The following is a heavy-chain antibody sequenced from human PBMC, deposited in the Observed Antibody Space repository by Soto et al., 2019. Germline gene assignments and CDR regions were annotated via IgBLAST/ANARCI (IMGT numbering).Heavy chain of an antibody. D-gene: IGHD6-19*01. CDR1: GFTFSSYD. CDR2: ISYDASKD. Sequence: QVQLVESGGGVVQPGRSLRLSCAASGFTFSSYDMHWVRRAPGKGLEWVALISYDASKDYYADSVKGRFTISRDNSQNTLFLQMNSLRAEDAAVYYCAKDLYSIAVAGAPVESWGQGTLVIVSS. V-gene: IGHV3-30*18. CDR3: AKDLYSIAVAGAPVES. J-gene: IGHJ4*02.